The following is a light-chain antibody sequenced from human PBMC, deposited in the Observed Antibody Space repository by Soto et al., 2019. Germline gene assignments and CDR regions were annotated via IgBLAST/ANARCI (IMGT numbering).Light chain of an antibody. Sequence: EIVLTQSPGTLSLSPGERATLSCRASQSVSSSYLAWYQQKPGQAPRLLIYGASSRATGIPDRFSGSWSGTDFTLTISRLEPEDFAVYYCQQYGSSPPCTFGQGTNVEIK. CDR1: QSVSSSY. CDR2: GAS. V-gene: IGKV3-20*01. J-gene: IGKJ1*01. CDR3: QQYGSSPPCT.